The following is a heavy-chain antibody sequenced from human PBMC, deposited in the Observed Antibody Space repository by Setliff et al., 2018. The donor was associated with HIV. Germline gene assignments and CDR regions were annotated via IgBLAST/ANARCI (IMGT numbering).Heavy chain of an antibody. D-gene: IGHD3-9*01. Sequence: SETLSLTCTVSDSAMDSYYWGWVRQSPGRGLEYIGYIYWTGKTDYNPSLKSRVTISLDTSGNQFSLKLNSVTGADTAVYYCAKISPRGYSDITTGRLTDPFDVWGPGTMVTVS. CDR3: AKISPRGYSDITTGRLTDPFDV. CDR2: IYWTGKT. CDR1: DSAMDSYY. V-gene: IGHV4-59*12. J-gene: IGHJ3*01.